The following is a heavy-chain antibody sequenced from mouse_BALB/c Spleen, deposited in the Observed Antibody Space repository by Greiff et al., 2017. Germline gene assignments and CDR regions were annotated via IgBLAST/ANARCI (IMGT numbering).Heavy chain of an antibody. CDR2: IWGGGST. D-gene: IGHD1-1*01. J-gene: IGHJ1*01. CDR1: GFSLSRYS. V-gene: IGHV2-6-4*01. CDR3: ARTDYYGSRRDGYFDV. Sequence: QVQLKESGPGLVAPSQSLSITCTVSGFSLSRYSVHWVRQPPGKGLEWLGMIWGGGSTDYNSALKSRLSISKDNSKSQVFLKMNSLQTDDTAMYYCARTDYYGSRRDGYFDVWGAGTTVTVSS.